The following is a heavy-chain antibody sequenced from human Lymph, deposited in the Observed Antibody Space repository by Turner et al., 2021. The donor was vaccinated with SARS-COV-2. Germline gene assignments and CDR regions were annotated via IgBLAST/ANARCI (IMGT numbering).Heavy chain of an antibody. V-gene: IGHV3-7*01. Sequence: EVQLLESGGGLVQPGGSLTLSCSASGFTFSYYWMSWVRQAPGKGLEWVANIKQDGSEKYYVDSVKGRFTISRDNAKNSLFLQMNSLRAEDTAVYYCARMGSSSWYFDYWGQGTLVTVSS. CDR2: IKQDGSEK. CDR1: GFTFSYYW. D-gene: IGHD1-26*01. J-gene: IGHJ4*02. CDR3: ARMGSSSWYFDY.